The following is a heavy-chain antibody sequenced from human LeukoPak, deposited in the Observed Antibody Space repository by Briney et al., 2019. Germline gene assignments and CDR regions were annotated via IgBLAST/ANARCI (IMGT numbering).Heavy chain of an antibody. J-gene: IGHJ3*02. CDR1: GFTFSSYA. CDR2: ISGSGGST. Sequence: GGSLRLSCAASGFTFSSYAMSWVRQAPGKGLEWVSAISGSGGSTYYADSVKGRFTISRDNSKNTLYLQMNSLRAEDTAVYYCARDKTRIVATGGDYDAFDIWGQGTMVTVSS. V-gene: IGHV3-23*01. CDR3: ARDKTRIVATGGDYDAFDI. D-gene: IGHD5-12*01.